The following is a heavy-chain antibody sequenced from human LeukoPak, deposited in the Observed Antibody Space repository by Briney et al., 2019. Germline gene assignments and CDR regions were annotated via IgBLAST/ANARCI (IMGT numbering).Heavy chain of an antibody. D-gene: IGHD4/OR15-4a*01. Sequence: SETLSLTCTVSGGSISSGSYYWSWIRQPAGKGLEWIGRIYTSGSTNYNPSLKSRVTISVDTSKNQFSLKLSSVTAADTAVYYCARDRFYGGAVAPIDYWGQGTLVTVSS. CDR1: GGSISSGSYY. V-gene: IGHV4-61*02. CDR2: IYTSGST. J-gene: IGHJ4*02. CDR3: ARDRFYGGAVAPIDY.